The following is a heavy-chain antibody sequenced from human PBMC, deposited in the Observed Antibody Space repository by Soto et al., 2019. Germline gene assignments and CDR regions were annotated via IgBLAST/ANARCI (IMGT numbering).Heavy chain of an antibody. V-gene: IGHV3-64D*06. J-gene: IGHJ6*02. CDR3: VKDSPSGYSSIGYGYHYYYYGMDV. CDR1: GFTFSSYA. Sequence: GGSLRLSCSASGFTFSSYAMHWVRQAPGKGLEYVSAISSNGGSTYYADSVKGRFTISRDNSKNTLYLQMSSLRAEDTAVYYCVKDSPSGYSSIGYGYHYYYYGMDVWGQGTTVTVSS. CDR2: ISSNGGST. D-gene: IGHD6-13*01.